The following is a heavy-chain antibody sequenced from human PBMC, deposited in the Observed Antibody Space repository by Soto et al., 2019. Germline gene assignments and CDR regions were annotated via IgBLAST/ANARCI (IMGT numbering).Heavy chain of an antibody. CDR2: IYYSGST. D-gene: IGHD2-15*01. J-gene: IGHJ4*02. CDR1: CGSISSGGYY. Sequence: TSETLSLTCTVSCGSISSGGYYWSWIRQHPGKGLEWIGYIYYSGSTYYNPSLKSRVTISVDTSKNQFSLKLSSVTAADTAVYYCARDLGGGSSMEYYFDYWGQGTLVTVSS. CDR3: ARDLGGGSSMEYYFDY. V-gene: IGHV4-31*03.